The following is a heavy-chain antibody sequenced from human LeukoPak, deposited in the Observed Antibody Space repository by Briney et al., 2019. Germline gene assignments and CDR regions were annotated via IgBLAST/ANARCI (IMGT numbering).Heavy chain of an antibody. CDR1: GFTFSSYD. Sequence: SGGSLRLSCAASGFTFSSYDMHWVRQATGEGLEWVSAIGTAGDTYYPGSVKGRFTISRDNSKNSLYLQMDSLRTEDTALYYCAKDIYFGSGSYGDYWGQGTLVTVSS. D-gene: IGHD3-10*01. CDR2: IGTAGDT. J-gene: IGHJ4*02. V-gene: IGHV3-13*04. CDR3: AKDIYFGSGSYGDY.